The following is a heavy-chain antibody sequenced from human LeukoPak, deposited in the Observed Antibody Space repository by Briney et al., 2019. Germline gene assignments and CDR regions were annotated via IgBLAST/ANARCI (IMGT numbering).Heavy chain of an antibody. CDR3: ARVSSSGWYDYYYMDV. Sequence: GGSLRLSCAASGFTFSSYSMNWVRQAPGKGLEWVSYISSSSSTIYYADSVKGRFTISRDNAKNSLYLQMKSLRAEDTAVYYCARVSSSGWYDYYYMDVWGKGTTVTVSS. D-gene: IGHD6-19*01. CDR1: GFTFSSYS. V-gene: IGHV3-48*01. J-gene: IGHJ6*03. CDR2: ISSSSSTI.